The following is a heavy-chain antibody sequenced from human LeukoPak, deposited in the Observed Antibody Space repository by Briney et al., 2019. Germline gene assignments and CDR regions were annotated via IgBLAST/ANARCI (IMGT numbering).Heavy chain of an antibody. CDR1: GLAFITHA. J-gene: IGHJ4*02. CDR2: ITSSGGIT. D-gene: IGHD2-21*01. Sequence: PGGSLSLSCEASGLAFITHAMNWVRPGAGRGREGVAGITSSGGITYYAESMRGRFTISRDNSKNTVYLQMNSLRAEDTAVYYCATRPPSETYYGVLDFWGQGTLVTVSS. CDR3: ATRPPSETYYGVLDF. V-gene: IGHV3-23*01.